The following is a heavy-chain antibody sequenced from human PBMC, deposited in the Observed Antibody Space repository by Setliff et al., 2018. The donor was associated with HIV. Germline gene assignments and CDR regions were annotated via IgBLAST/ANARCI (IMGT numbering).Heavy chain of an antibody. V-gene: IGHV3-11*03. CDR3: ARSVGYRYGYWNY. D-gene: IGHD5-18*01. CDR1: GFGFSDFY. CDR2: ISRSGSST. Sequence: GSLRLSCVASGFGFSDFYMSWIRQVPGKGLEWVSYISRSGSSTNYTESVRGRFTISRDNARGSLYLQMTSLRVEDTAVYYCARSVGYRYGYWNYWGQGTLVTVSS. J-gene: IGHJ4*02.